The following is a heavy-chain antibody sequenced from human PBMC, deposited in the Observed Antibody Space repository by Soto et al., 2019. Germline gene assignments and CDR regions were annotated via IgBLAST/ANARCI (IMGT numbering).Heavy chain of an antibody. CDR3: AREGYYDFWSGYWRSHYYGMDV. CDR1: GFTFSSYR. V-gene: IGHV3-74*01. D-gene: IGHD3-3*01. J-gene: IGHJ6*02. Sequence: VGSLRLSCAASGFTFSSYRMHWVRQAPGKGLVWVPRINSDGSSTSYADSVKGRFTISRDNAKNTLYLQMNSLRAEDTAVYYCAREGYYDFWSGYWRSHYYGMDVWGQGTTVTVSS. CDR2: INSDGSST.